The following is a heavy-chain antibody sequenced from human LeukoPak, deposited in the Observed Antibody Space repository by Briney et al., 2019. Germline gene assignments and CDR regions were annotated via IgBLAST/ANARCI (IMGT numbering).Heavy chain of an antibody. J-gene: IGHJ4*02. CDR1: GGSFSGYY. CDR2: INHSGRT. CDR3: ARAVRYCSGGGSCYPYFDY. Sequence: PSETLSLTCAVYGGSFSGYYWSWIRQPPGKGLEWIGEINHSGRTNYNPSLKSRVTISVDTSKNQFSLKLSSVTAADTAVYYCARAVRYCSGGGSCYPYFDYWGQGTLVTVSS. D-gene: IGHD2-15*01. V-gene: IGHV4-34*01.